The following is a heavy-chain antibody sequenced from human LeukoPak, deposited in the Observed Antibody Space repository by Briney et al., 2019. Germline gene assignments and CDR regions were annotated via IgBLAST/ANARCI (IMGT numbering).Heavy chain of an antibody. V-gene: IGHV3-21*01. CDR1: GFTFDDYG. CDR2: ISSSSSYI. Sequence: GGSLRLSCAASGFTFDDYGLSWVRQAPGKGLEWVSSISSSSSYIYYADSVKGRFTISRDNAKNSLYLQMNSLRAEDTAVYYCARVVEMATTTVIDYWGQGTLVTVSS. CDR3: ARVVEMATTTVIDY. D-gene: IGHD5-24*01. J-gene: IGHJ4*02.